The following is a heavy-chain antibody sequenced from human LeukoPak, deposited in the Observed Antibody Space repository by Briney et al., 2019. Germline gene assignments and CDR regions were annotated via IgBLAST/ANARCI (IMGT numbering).Heavy chain of an antibody. J-gene: IGHJ4*02. CDR1: GDSVSSNRAA. V-gene: IGHV6-1*01. D-gene: IGHD1-7*01. Sequence: SQTLSLTCAISGDSVSSNRAAWNWIRQSPSRGLEWLGRTYYRSNWYNDYALSVKSRISINPDTSRNLFSLHLNSVSPEDTAMYYCARDSEGTTFFDYWGQGTLVTVSS. CDR3: ARDSEGTTFFDY. CDR2: TYYRSNWYN.